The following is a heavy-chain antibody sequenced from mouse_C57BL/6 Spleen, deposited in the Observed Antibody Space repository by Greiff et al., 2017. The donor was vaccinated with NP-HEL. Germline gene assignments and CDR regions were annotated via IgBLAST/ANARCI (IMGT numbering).Heavy chain of an antibody. CDR2: INPSNGGT. CDR1: GYTFTSYW. CDR3: ARAYYGNYVEWYFEV. Sequence: VQLKQPGTELVKPGASVKLSCKASGYTFTSYWMHWVKQRPGQGLEWIGNINPSNGGTNYNEKFKSKATLTVDKSPSTAYMQLSSLTSEDSAVYYCARAYYGNYVEWYFEVGGTGTTVTVSA. J-gene: IGHJ1*03. V-gene: IGHV1-53*01. D-gene: IGHD2-10*01.